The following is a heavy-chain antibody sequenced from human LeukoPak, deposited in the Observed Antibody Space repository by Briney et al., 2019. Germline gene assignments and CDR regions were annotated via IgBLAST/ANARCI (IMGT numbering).Heavy chain of an antibody. Sequence: SETLSLTCTVSGGSISNYYWNWIRQPPGKGLEWIGYIYYTGNTNYNPSLKSRVTISVGTSKNQFSLKLSSVTAADTAVYYCARDRLQLQSWGQGTLVTVSS. CDR1: GGSISNYY. CDR3: ARDRLQLQS. V-gene: IGHV4-59*01. D-gene: IGHD5-24*01. CDR2: IYYTGNT. J-gene: IGHJ5*02.